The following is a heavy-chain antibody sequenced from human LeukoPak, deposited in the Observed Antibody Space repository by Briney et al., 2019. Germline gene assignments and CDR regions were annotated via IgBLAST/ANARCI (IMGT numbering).Heavy chain of an antibody. Sequence: ASVTVSCKASGYTFTGYYMHWVRQPHGQGLEWMGLINPNSGGTNYAQKFQGRVTMTRDTSISTAYMELSRLRSDDTAVYYCAKGAGTISPFDAFDIWGQGTMVTVSS. CDR1: GYTFTGYY. CDR2: INPNSGGT. D-gene: IGHD1-1*01. CDR3: AKGAGTISPFDAFDI. J-gene: IGHJ3*02. V-gene: IGHV1-2*02.